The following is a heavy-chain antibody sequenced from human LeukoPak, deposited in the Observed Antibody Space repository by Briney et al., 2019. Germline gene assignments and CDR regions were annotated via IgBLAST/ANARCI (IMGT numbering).Heavy chain of an antibody. V-gene: IGHV3-48*01. D-gene: IGHD3-22*01. J-gene: IGHJ4*02. Sequence: PGGSLRLSCAASGFTFSSYSMNWVRQAPGKGLEWVSYISSSSSTIYYADSVKGRFTISRDNAKNSLYLQMNSLRAEDTAVYYCAREVVTNTYYFDYWAREPWSPSPQ. CDR1: GFTFSSYS. CDR2: ISSSSSTI. CDR3: AREVVTNTYYFDY.